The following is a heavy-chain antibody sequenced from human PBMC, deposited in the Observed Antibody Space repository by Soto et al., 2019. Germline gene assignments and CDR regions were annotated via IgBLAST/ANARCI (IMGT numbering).Heavy chain of an antibody. Sequence: GGSLRLSCAASGFTFSDYYMTWIRQAPGKGLEWVSYISSSSSYTKFADSVKGRFTISRDNAKNSLYLQMTSLRAEDTAIYYCARQDTATVGYFGYWGQGTLVTVSS. CDR3: ARQDTATVGYFGY. V-gene: IGHV3-11*06. CDR2: ISSSSSYT. J-gene: IGHJ4*02. CDR1: GFTFSDYY. D-gene: IGHD4-17*01.